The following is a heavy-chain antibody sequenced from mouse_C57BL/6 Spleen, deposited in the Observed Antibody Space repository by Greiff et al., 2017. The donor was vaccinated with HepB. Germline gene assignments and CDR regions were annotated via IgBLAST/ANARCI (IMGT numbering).Heavy chain of an antibody. CDR1: GYTFTSYW. CDR2: IYPVSGST. Sequence: QVQLQQPGAELVKPGASVKMSCKASGYTFTSYWITWVKQRPGQGLEWIGDIYPVSGSTNYNEKFKSKATLTVDTSSSTAYMQLSSLTSEDSAVYYCARFSNWDGGYFDVWGTGTTVTVSS. CDR3: ARFSNWDGGYFDV. D-gene: IGHD4-1*01. V-gene: IGHV1-55*01. J-gene: IGHJ1*03.